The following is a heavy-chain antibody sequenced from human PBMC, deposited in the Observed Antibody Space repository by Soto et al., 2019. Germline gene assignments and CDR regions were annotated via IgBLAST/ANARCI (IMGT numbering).Heavy chain of an antibody. Sequence: ASVKVSCKTSGYTFTNYGISWVRQAPGRGLEWLGWTSAYNGNTNYAQKFQDRVTMTTDTSTSTVYVELRSLRSDDTAVYYCARDYYNRAKFDYWGQGALVTVSS. CDR3: ARDYYNRAKFDY. D-gene: IGHD3-22*01. CDR2: TSAYNGNT. V-gene: IGHV1-18*01. CDR1: GYTFTNYG. J-gene: IGHJ4*02.